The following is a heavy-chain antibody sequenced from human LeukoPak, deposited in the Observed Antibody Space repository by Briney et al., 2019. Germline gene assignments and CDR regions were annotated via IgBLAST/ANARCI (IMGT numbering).Heavy chain of an antibody. V-gene: IGHV3-23*01. CDR1: GFTFSSYG. Sequence: GGSLRLSCAASGFTFSSYGMSWVRQAPGKGLEWVSAISGSGGSTYYADSVKGRFTISRDNSKNTLYLQMNSLRAEDTAVYYCAKEGREMATIPRYFDLWGRGTLVTVSS. J-gene: IGHJ2*01. CDR2: ISGSGGST. D-gene: IGHD5-24*01. CDR3: AKEGREMATIPRYFDL.